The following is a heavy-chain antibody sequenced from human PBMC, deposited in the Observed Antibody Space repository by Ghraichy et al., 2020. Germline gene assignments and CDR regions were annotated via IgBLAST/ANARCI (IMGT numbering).Heavy chain of an antibody. CDR1: GYTFTSYD. V-gene: IGHV1-18*04. CDR2: ISAYNGNT. Sequence: ASVKVSCKASGYTFTSYDISWVRQAPGQGLEWMGWISAYNGNTNYAQKFQGRVTMTTDTSTSTAYMELRSLRSDDTAVYYCARYALRDFWSGYSDYYYYGMDVWGQGTSVTVSS. CDR3: ARYALRDFWSGYSDYYYYGMDV. J-gene: IGHJ6*02. D-gene: IGHD3-3*01.